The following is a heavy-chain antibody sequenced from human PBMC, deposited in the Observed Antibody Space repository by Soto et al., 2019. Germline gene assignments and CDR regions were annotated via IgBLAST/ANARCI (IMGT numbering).Heavy chain of an antibody. D-gene: IGHD6-6*01. J-gene: IGHJ5*02. CDR2: ISGYNGNT. CDR3: ARKSSSSSWFDP. Sequence: ASVKVSCKASGYTFSNYGISWVRQAPGQGLEWMGWISGYNGNTNYAQSLQGRVTMTTDPSTRTAYMDLRSLRSDDTAVYYCARKSSSSSWFDPWGQGTLVTVSS. CDR1: GYTFSNYG. V-gene: IGHV1-18*01.